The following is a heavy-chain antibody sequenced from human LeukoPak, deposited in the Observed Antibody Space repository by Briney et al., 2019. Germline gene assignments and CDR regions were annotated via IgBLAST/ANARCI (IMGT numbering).Heavy chain of an antibody. V-gene: IGHV3-23*01. CDR2: FSGSGGST. CDR3: ARSGLSRFGF. CDR1: GFTFSNYA. Sequence: GGSLRLSCAASGFTFSNYAMSWVRQAPGKGLQWVSAFSGSGGSTYYADSVKGRFTISRDNSRNTLYLQMNSLRAEDTAVYYCARSGLSRFGFWGQGTLVTVSS. D-gene: IGHD2/OR15-2a*01. J-gene: IGHJ4*02.